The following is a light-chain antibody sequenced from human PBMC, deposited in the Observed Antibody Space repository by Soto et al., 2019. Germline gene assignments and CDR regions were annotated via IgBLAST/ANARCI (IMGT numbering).Light chain of an antibody. J-gene: IGLJ2*01. CDR1: SSDVGGYNY. Sequence: QSVLTQPPSASGSPGQSVTISCTQTSSDVGGYNYVSWYQQHPGKAPKLMIYEVSKRPSGVPDRFSGSKSGNTASLTVSGLQAEDEADYYCNSYAGSNNVVFGGGTKLTVL. CDR2: EVS. CDR3: NSYAGSNNVV. V-gene: IGLV2-8*01.